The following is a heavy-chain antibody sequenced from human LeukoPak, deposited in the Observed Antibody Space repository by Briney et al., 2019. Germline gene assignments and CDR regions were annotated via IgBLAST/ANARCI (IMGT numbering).Heavy chain of an antibody. CDR2: TYYRSNWYT. CDR1: GDSVSSNSAA. Sequence: SQTLSLTCAISGDSVSSNSAAWNWIRQSPSRGLEWLGRTYYRSNWYTDYALSMKSRITINPDSSKNQFSLQLNSVTPEDTAVYYCARGSIVGARGVGDYWGQGTLVTVSS. CDR3: ARGSIVGARGVGDY. V-gene: IGHV6-1*01. J-gene: IGHJ4*02. D-gene: IGHD1-26*01.